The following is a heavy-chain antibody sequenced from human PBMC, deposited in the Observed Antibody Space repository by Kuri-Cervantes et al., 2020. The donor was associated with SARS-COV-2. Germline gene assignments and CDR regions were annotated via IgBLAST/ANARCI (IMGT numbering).Heavy chain of an antibody. CDR3: AKDLAVAGSEDDS. Sequence: GESLKISCAASGFTFSSYAMSWVRQAPGKGLEWVSAISGSGGSTYYADVVKGRFTISRDNSGNTLYLQMNSLSAEDTAVYYCAKDLAVAGSEDDSWGQGTLVTVSS. CDR2: ISGSGGST. V-gene: IGHV3-23*01. D-gene: IGHD6-19*01. CDR1: GFTFSSYA. J-gene: IGHJ4*02.